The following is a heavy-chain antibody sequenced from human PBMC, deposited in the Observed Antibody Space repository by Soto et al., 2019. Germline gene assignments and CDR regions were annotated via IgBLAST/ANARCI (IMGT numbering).Heavy chain of an antibody. Sequence: ASVKVSCKASGYTFTSYGISWVRQAPGQGLEWMGWISAYNGNTNYAQKLQGRVTMTTDTSTSTAYMELRSLRSGDTAVYYCARDGGYSGYDYHYYYGMDVWGQGTTVTVSS. CDR2: ISAYNGNT. D-gene: IGHD5-12*01. J-gene: IGHJ6*02. CDR1: GYTFTSYG. CDR3: ARDGGYSGYDYHYYYGMDV. V-gene: IGHV1-18*01.